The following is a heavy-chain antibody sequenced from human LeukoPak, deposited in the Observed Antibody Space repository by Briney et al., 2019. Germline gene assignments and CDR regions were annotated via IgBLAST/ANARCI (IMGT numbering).Heavy chain of an antibody. D-gene: IGHD6-13*01. Sequence: GASVKVSCKASGGTFSSYAISWVRQAPGQGLEWKGGIIPIFGTANYAQKFQGRVTITADESTSTAYMELSSLRSEDTAVYYCARGPITYSSSWYFDYWGQGTLVTVSS. J-gene: IGHJ4*02. CDR3: ARGPITYSSSWYFDY. CDR1: GGTFSSYA. V-gene: IGHV1-69*13. CDR2: IIPIFGTA.